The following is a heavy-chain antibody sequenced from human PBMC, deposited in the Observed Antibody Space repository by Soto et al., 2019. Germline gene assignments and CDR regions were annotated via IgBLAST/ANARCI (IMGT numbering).Heavy chain of an antibody. D-gene: IGHD1-26*01. CDR2: IYHSGST. CDR1: GCSISSGGYS. V-gene: IGHV4-30-2*02. CDR3: ARRYGGNFDY. J-gene: IGHJ4*02. Sequence: SETLSLTCAVSGCSISSGGYSWSWIRQPPGKGLEWIGYIYHSGSTYYNPSLKSRVTISVDTSKNQFSLKLSSVTAADTAVYYCARRYGGNFDYWGQGTLVTVSS.